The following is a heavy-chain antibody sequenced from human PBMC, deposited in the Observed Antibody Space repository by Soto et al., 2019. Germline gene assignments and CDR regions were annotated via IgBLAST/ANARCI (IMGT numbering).Heavy chain of an antibody. CDR3: ARGSQLAVAGNWFDP. D-gene: IGHD6-19*01. J-gene: IGHJ5*02. V-gene: IGHV3-11*01. Sequence: GGSLRLSCAASGFTFSDYYMSWLRQAPGKGLEWVSYISSSGSTIYYADSVKGRFTISRDNAKNSLYLQMNSLRAEDTAVYYCARGSQLAVAGNWFDPWGQGTLVTVSS. CDR1: GFTFSDYY. CDR2: ISSSGSTI.